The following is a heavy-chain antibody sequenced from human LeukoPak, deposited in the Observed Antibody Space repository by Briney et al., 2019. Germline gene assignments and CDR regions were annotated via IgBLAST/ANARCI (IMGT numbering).Heavy chain of an antibody. D-gene: IGHD5-18*01. CDR3: ARDTSDTAMGH. CDR2: IIPIFGTA. V-gene: IGHV1-69*05. CDR1: GGTSSSYA. J-gene: IGHJ4*02. Sequence: SVKVSCKASGGTSSSYAISWVRQAPGQGLEWMGRIIPIFGTANYAQKFQGRVTITTDESTSTAYMELSSLRSEDTAVYYCARDTSDTAMGHWGQGTLVTVSS.